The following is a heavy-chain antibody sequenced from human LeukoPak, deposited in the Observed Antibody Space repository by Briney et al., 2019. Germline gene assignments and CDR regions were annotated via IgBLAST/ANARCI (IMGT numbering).Heavy chain of an antibody. J-gene: IGHJ4*02. D-gene: IGHD3-22*01. CDR1: GFTFSSYW. V-gene: IGHV3-7*01. CDR2: IKQDGSEK. Sequence: GGSLRLSCAASGFTFSSYWMSWVRQAPGKGLEWVANIKQDGSEKYYVDSVKGRFTISRDNAKNSLYLQMNSLRAEDTAVYYCARAGYYDSSGYYPNFLDYWGQGTLVTVSS. CDR3: ARAGYYDSSGYYPNFLDY.